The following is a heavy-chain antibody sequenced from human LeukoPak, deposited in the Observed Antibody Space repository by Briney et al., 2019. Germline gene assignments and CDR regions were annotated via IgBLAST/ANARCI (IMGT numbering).Heavy chain of an antibody. D-gene: IGHD1-26*01. CDR2: IYYSGST. Sequence: PSETLSLTCTVSGGSISSYYWSWIRQPPGKGLEWIGYIYYSGSTNYNPSLKSRVTISVDTSKNQFSLKLSSVTAADTAVYYCARYLIVGADAVNGNWFDPWGQGTLVTVSS. V-gene: IGHV4-59*01. CDR3: ARYLIVGADAVNGNWFDP. J-gene: IGHJ5*02. CDR1: GGSISSYY.